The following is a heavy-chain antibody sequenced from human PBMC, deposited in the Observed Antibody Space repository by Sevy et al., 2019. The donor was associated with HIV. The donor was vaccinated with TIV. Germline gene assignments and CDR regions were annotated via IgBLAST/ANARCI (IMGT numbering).Heavy chain of an antibody. J-gene: IGHJ4*02. D-gene: IGHD5-12*01. CDR1: GFTFSSYW. CDR3: AREGLPRRDGYNLGY. CDR2: IKQDGSEK. V-gene: IGHV3-7*01. Sequence: GGSLILSCAASGFTFSSYWMSWVRQAPGKGLEWVANIKQDGSEKYYVDSVKGRFTISRDNAKNSLYLQMNSLRAEDTAVYYCAREGLPRRDGYNLGYWGQGTLVTVSS.